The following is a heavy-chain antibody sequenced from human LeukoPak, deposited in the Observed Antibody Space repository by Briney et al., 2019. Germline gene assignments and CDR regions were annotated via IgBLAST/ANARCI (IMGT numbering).Heavy chain of an antibody. D-gene: IGHD5-18*01. V-gene: IGHV4-39*01. J-gene: IGHJ6*02. CDR3: ARQRRAYSYGYYYYSMDV. Sequence: PSETLSLTCTVSGGSISSSSYYWGWIRQPPGKGLEWIGSIYYSGSTYYNPSLKSRVTISVDTSKNQFSLKLSSVTAADTAVYYCARQRRAYSYGYYYYSMDVWGQGTTVTVSS. CDR2: IYYSGST. CDR1: GGSISSSSYY.